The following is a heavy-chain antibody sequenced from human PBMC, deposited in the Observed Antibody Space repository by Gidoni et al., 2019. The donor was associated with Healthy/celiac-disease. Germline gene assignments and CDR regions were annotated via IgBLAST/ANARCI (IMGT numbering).Heavy chain of an antibody. CDR1: GFTFSSYA. D-gene: IGHD4-17*01. J-gene: IGHJ4*02. V-gene: IGHV3-23*01. Sequence: EVQLLESGGGLIQPGGSLRLSCAASGFTFSSYAMSWVRQAPGKGLGWVSAISGSGGSTSYADSVKGRFTISRDNSKNTLYLQMNSLRAEDTAVYYCAKDYGDRSFDYWGQGTLVTVSS. CDR3: AKDYGDRSFDY. CDR2: ISGSGGST.